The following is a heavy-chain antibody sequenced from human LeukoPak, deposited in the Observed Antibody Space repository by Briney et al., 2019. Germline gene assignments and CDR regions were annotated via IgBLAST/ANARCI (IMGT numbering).Heavy chain of an antibody. CDR3: ARHGGDYYDSSGYYQLSHFDY. D-gene: IGHD3-22*01. CDR1: GGSLSSHY. V-gene: IGHV4-59*08. J-gene: IGHJ4*02. Sequence: SETLSLTCTVSGGSLSSHYWNWIRQPPGKGLEWIAYIYYSGTTNYNPSLKSRVTISVDTSKNQFSLKLSSVTAADTAVYYCARHGGDYYDSSGYYQLSHFDYWGQGTLVTVSS. CDR2: IYYSGTT.